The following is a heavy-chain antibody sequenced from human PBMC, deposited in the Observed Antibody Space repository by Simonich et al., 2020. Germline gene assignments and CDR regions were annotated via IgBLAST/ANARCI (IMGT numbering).Heavy chain of an antibody. CDR2: INPNSGGK. J-gene: IGHJ6*03. D-gene: IGHD6-6*01. Sequence: QVKLVQSGAEVKKPGASVKVSCKASGYTFTGYYMHWVRQAPGQGLEWMGWINPNSGGKNYAQKFQCRVTMTRDTAISTAYMELSRLRSDDTAVYYCARDRAARYYYYYYMDVWGKGTTVTVSS. CDR1: GYTFTGYY. V-gene: IGHV1-2*02. CDR3: ARDRAARYYYYYYMDV.